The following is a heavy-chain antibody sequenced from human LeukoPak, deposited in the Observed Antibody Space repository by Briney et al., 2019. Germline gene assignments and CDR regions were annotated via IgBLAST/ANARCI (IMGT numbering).Heavy chain of an antibody. CDR1: GGTFSSYA. CDR2: IIPILGIA. V-gene: IGHV1-69*04. J-gene: IGHJ6*02. D-gene: IGHD6-13*01. Sequence: GSSVKVSCKASGGTFSSYAISWVRRAPGQGLEWMGRIIPILGIANYARKFQGRVTITADKSTSTAYMELSGLRSEDTAVYYCASTRTLGIAAAGTNYYYYYGMDVWGQGTTVTVSS. CDR3: ASTRTLGIAAAGTNYYYYYGMDV.